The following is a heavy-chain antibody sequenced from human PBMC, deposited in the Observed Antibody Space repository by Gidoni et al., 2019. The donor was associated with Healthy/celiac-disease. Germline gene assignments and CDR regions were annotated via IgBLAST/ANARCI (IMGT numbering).Heavy chain of an antibody. CDR1: GFTFSSYG. CDR3: AKDRRLNRHIPIDY. V-gene: IGHV3-30*18. D-gene: IGHD2-21*01. J-gene: IGHJ4*02. CDR2: ISYDGSNK. Sequence: QVQLVESGGGVVQPGRSLRLSWAASGFTFSSYGMHWVRQAPGKGLEWVAVISYDGSNKYYADSVKGRFTISRDNSKNTLYLQMNSLRAEDTAVYYCAKDRRLNRHIPIDYWGQGTLVTVSS.